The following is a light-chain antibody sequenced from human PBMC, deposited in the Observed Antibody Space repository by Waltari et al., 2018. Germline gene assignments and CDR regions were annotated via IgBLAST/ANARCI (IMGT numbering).Light chain of an antibody. CDR3: NSRDSSGKLVV. CDR2: GKN. V-gene: IGLV3-19*01. J-gene: IGLJ2*01. CDR1: SLRSYY. Sequence: SSELTQDPAVSVALGQTVRITCQGDSLRSYYASWYQQKPGQAPVLVIFGKNNRPSRIPDRFSGSSSGNTASLTITGAQAEDEADYYCNSRDSSGKLVVFGGGTKLTVL.